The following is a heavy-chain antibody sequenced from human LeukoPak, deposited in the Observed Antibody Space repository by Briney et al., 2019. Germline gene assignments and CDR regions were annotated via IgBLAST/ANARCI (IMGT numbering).Heavy chain of an antibody. Sequence: PGGSLRLSCAASGFTFSSYGMNWVRQAPGKWLEWVSTISGSAYNTYYADSVKGRFTISRDNSKNTLYLQMNSLRAEDTAVYYCAKSDDSSGYWGGYFDYWGQGTLVTVSS. CDR3: AKSDDSSGYWGGYFDY. CDR2: ISGSAYNT. CDR1: GFTFSSYG. J-gene: IGHJ4*02. V-gene: IGHV3-23*01. D-gene: IGHD3-22*01.